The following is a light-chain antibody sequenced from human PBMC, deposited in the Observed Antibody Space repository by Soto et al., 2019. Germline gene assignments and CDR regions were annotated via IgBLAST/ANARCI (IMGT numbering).Light chain of an antibody. Sequence: QSVLTQPPSASGTPGQRVTISCSGSSSNIGSNYVYWYQQLPGTAPKLLIYRNNQRPSGVPDRFSGSKSGTSASLAISGRRSGDEPVYYCAEWDDSMGGNKVLGTGTKVPAL. V-gene: IGLV1-47*01. CDR1: SSNIGSNY. J-gene: IGLJ1*01. CDR2: RNN. CDR3: AEWDDSMGGNKV.